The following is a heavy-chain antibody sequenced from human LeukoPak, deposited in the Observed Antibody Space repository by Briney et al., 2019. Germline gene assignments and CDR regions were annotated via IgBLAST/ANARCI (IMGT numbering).Heavy chain of an antibody. CDR1: GFTVSSNY. J-gene: IGHJ4*02. CDR3: ARDPGSSGWFDY. CDR2: IYSGGST. Sequence: GGSLRLSCAASGFTVSSNYMSWVRQAPGKGLEWVSVIYSGGSTYYADSVKGRFTISRDTSKNTLYLQMKSLRAEDTAVYYCARDPGSSGWFDYWGQGTLVTVSS. D-gene: IGHD6-19*01. V-gene: IGHV3-53*01.